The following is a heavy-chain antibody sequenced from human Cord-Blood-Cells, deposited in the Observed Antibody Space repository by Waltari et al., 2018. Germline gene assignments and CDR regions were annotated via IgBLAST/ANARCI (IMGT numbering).Heavy chain of an antibody. CDR1: GGTFSSYA. Sequence: QVPRVQSGVAVKKPGSSVQVSCKASGGTFSSYAISWVRQAPGQGLEWRGGIIPIFGTANYAQKFQGRVTITADESTSTAYMELSSLRSEDTAVYYCAREPDYGSGSDYWGQGSLVTVSS. CDR3: AREPDYGSGSDY. J-gene: IGHJ4*02. CDR2: IIPIFGTA. D-gene: IGHD3-10*01. V-gene: IGHV1-69*01.